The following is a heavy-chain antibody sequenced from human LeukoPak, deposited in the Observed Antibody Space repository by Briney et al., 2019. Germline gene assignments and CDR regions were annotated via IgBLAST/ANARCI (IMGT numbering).Heavy chain of an antibody. D-gene: IGHD6-13*01. CDR3: VRRSRVAMPNALDLISDF. CDR2: ITDGGRT. Sequence: SETLSLTCAVYGDPFSGHYWSWIRQPPGKGLEWIGEITDGGRTSYSPSLKSRATISVVPSQRQFSLELGSVTAADTAIYYCVRRSRVAMPNALDLISDFWGQGTLVTVSS. CDR1: GDPFSGHY. J-gene: IGHJ4*02. V-gene: IGHV4-34*01.